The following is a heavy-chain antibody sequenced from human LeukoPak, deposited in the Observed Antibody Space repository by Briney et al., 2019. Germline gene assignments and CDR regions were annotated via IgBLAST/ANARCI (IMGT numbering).Heavy chain of an antibody. CDR2: ISWNSGSI. V-gene: IGHV3-9*01. J-gene: IGHJ4*02. CDR3: AKGSRLWDYFDY. D-gene: IGHD7-27*01. CDR1: GFTFDDYA. Sequence: GGSLRLSCAASGFTFDDYAMHWVRQAPGKGLEWVSGISWNSGSIGYADSVKGRFTISRDNAKNSLYLQMNSLRAEDTALYYCAKGSRLWDYFDYWGQGTLVTVSS.